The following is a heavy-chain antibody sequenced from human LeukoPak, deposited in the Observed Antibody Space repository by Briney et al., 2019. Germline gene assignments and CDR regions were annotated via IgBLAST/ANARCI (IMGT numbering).Heavy chain of an antibody. CDR3: ARDPTTVAGTN. CDR2: IYSDGST. V-gene: IGHV3-53*01. D-gene: IGHD6-19*01. Sequence: GGSLRLSCAASGFTVSDTYLSWVRQAPGKGLEWVSAIYSDGSTHYAGSVKGRFTVSRDSSKNMLNLQMSSLRAEDTAVYYCARDPTTVAGTNWGQGTLVTVSS. CDR1: GFTVSDTY. J-gene: IGHJ4*02.